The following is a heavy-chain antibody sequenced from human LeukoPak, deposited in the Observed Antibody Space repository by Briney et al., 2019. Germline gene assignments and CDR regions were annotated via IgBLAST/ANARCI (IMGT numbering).Heavy chain of an antibody. Sequence: GASVKVSCKASGYTFTGYYTHWVRQAPGQGLEWMGWVNPNSGGTNYAQKFQGRVTMTRDTSISTAYMELSGLRSDDTAVYYCARKLGYSYGYDYWGQGTLVTVSS. CDR1: GYTFTGYY. CDR3: ARKLGYSYGYDY. V-gene: IGHV1-2*02. J-gene: IGHJ4*02. D-gene: IGHD5-18*01. CDR2: VNPNSGGT.